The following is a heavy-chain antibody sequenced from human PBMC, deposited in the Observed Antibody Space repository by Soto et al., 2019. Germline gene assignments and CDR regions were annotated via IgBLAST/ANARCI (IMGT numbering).Heavy chain of an antibody. Sequence: QVQLQESGPGLVKPSETLSLICTVSGGSISNYFWDWIRQPAGKGLEWIGRILSSGSTNYNASLTSRFTMSVDTSENQVSLKLTSVSAADTAGYYCARNVASPGVSGSWGAFDLWGQGTRVTVSS. CDR1: GGSISNYF. D-gene: IGHD5-12*01. J-gene: IGHJ3*01. CDR2: ILSSGST. CDR3: ARNVASPGVSGSWGAFDL. V-gene: IGHV4-4*07.